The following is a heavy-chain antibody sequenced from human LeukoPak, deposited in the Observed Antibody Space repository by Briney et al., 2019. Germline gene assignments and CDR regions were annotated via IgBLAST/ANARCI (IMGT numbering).Heavy chain of an antibody. V-gene: IGHV1-8*03. D-gene: IGHD3-3*01. Sequence: ASVKVSCKASGYTFTSYDINWVRQATGQGLEWRGGRNPNSGNTGYAQKFQGRVTITRNTSISTAYMELSSLRSEDTAVYYCARGKGMYYDFWSGYYKPRHFDYWGQGTLVTVSS. CDR2: RNPNSGNT. CDR3: ARGKGMYYDFWSGYYKPRHFDY. CDR1: GYTFTSYD. J-gene: IGHJ4*02.